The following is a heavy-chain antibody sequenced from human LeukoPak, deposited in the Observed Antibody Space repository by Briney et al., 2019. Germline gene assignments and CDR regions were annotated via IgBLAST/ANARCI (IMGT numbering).Heavy chain of an antibody. CDR3: ARDPNGDYIGAFDM. Sequence: GSLLLSGTASGFTFSAYAMMWVRQAPGKGPEWVSAIRGGGTREFYADSVKGRFRISRDNSKDTLFLQMNSLRAEDTAVYYCARDPNGDYIGAFDMWGPGTMVTVSS. CDR2: IRGGGTRE. J-gene: IGHJ3*02. D-gene: IGHD4-17*01. CDR1: GFTFSAYA. V-gene: IGHV3-23*01.